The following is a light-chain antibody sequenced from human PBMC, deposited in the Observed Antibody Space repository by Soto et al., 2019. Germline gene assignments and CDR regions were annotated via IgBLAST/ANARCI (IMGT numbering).Light chain of an antibody. J-gene: IGLJ2*01. CDR2: LNSDGSH. CDR3: QTWGYGIVV. V-gene: IGLV4-69*01. CDR1: SGRTTYA. Sequence: QLVLTQSPSASASLGASVKLTCTLSSGRTTYAIAWHQLQPEKGPRYLMKLNSDGSHTKGDGIPDRFSGSSSGAERYLTISSLQSEDEADYYCQTWGYGIVVFGGGTKLTVL.